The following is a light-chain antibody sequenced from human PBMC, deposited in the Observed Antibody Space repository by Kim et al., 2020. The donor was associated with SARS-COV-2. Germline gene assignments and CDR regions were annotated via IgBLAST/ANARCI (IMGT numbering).Light chain of an antibody. J-gene: IGKJ2*01. CDR3: QKYESCPYT. CDR2: RAS. Sequence: IDNYLAWYQQKPGKVPKLLIFRASTLESWVPSRFSGSGSETEFTLTISSLQPEDVATYYCQKYESCPYTFGQGTKLEI. CDR1: IDNY. V-gene: IGKV1-27*01.